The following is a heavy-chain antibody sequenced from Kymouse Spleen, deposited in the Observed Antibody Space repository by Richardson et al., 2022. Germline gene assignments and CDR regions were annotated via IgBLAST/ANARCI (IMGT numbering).Heavy chain of an antibody. CDR1: GFTFSGSA. J-gene: IGHJ4*02. CDR3: TRGIAAAGGFDY. Sequence: EVQLVESGGGLVQPGGSLKLSCAASGFTFSGSAMHWVRQASGKGLEWVGRIRSKANSYATAYAASVKGRFTISRDDSKNTAYLQMNSLKTEDTAVYYCTRGIAAAGGFDYWGQGTLVTVSS. D-gene: IGHD6-13*01. CDR2: IRSKANSYAT. V-gene: IGHV3-73*02.